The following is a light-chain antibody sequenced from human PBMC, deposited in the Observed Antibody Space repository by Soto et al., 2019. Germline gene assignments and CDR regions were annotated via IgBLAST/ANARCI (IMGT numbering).Light chain of an antibody. Sequence: DIQMTQSPSSLSASVGDRVTITCRASESIINSLNWYQQRPGEAPKLLIYGASSLQSGVPSRFSGSGSGTDFTLTISSLQPEDFASYSCQQSYSSPLTVGGGTKVEIK. CDR2: GAS. J-gene: IGKJ4*01. CDR3: QQSYSSPLT. CDR1: ESIINS. V-gene: IGKV1-39*01.